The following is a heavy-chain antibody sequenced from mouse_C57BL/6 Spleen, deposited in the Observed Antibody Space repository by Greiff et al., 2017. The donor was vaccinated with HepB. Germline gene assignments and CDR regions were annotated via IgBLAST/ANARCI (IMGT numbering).Heavy chain of an antibody. Sequence: VQGVESGAELVRPGASVTLSCKASGYTFTDYEMHWVKQTPVHGLEWIGAIDPETGGTAYNQKFKGKAILTADKSSSTAYMELRSLTSEDSAVYYCTRMGGSSPYWYFDVWGTGTTVTVSS. CDR1: GYTFTDYE. D-gene: IGHD1-1*01. CDR3: TRMGGSSPYWYFDV. CDR2: IDPETGGT. J-gene: IGHJ1*03. V-gene: IGHV1-15*01.